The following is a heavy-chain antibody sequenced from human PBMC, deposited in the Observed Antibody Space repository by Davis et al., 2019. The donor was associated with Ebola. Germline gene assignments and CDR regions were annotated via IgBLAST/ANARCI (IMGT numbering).Heavy chain of an antibody. CDR3: ARDGGGYCSSTSCPWRYFDL. D-gene: IGHD2-2*01. V-gene: IGHV6-1*01. Sequence: SQTLSLTCAISGDSVSSNSAAWNWIRQSPSRGLEWLGRTYYRSKWYNDYAVSVKSRITINPDTSKNQFSLQLNSVTPEDTAVYYCARDGGGYCSSTSCPWRYFDLWGRGTLVTVSS. CDR1: GDSVSSNSAA. CDR2: TYYRSKWYN. J-gene: IGHJ2*01.